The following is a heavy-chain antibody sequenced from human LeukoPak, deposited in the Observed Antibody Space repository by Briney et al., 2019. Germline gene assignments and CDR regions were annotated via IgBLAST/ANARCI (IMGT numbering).Heavy chain of an antibody. J-gene: IGHJ4*02. CDR3: MSTTGDY. V-gene: IGHV3-7*01. Sequence: GGSLRLSCAASGFTFSTYWMSWVRQAPGRGLEWVANMKGDGSDRYYVDSVKGRFTITRDNAKNSLYLQMNSLRAEDTAVYYCMSTTGDYWGQGTLVTVST. CDR2: MKGDGSDR. D-gene: IGHD1-26*01. CDR1: GFTFSTYW.